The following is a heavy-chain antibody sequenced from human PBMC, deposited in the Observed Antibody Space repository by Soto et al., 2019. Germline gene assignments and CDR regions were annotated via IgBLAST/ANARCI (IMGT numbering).Heavy chain of an antibody. D-gene: IGHD6-19*01. Sequence: QGQLVQSGAEVKKPGASVKVSCKASGYTFTNYGIIWVRQAPGQGLEWMGWISTYNGNTNYAQNLQGRVTMTTDTSTSTAYMELRSLISDDTAVYYCARDGGSGWLLYFDYWGQGTLVTVSS. J-gene: IGHJ4*02. CDR2: ISTYNGNT. V-gene: IGHV1-18*01. CDR1: GYTFTNYG. CDR3: ARDGGSGWLLYFDY.